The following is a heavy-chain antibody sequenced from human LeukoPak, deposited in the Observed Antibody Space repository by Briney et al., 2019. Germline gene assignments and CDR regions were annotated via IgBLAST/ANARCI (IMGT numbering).Heavy chain of an antibody. CDR3: ARAPPLDY. CDR1: GFTFSGYA. V-gene: IGHV3-30-3*01. Sequence: GGSRRLSCAASGFTFSGYAMHWVRQAPGKGLEWVAVISYDGSNKYYADSVKGRFTISRDNSNNTLYLQMNSLRAEDTAVYYCARAPPLDYWGQGTLVTVSS. CDR2: ISYDGSNK. J-gene: IGHJ4*02.